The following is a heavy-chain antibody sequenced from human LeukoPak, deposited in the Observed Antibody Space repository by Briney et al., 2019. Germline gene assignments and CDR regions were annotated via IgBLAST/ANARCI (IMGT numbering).Heavy chain of an antibody. D-gene: IGHD3-9*01. V-gene: IGHV3-11*03. CDR2: IRTTAEGAKYA. CDR1: GGSISSYY. J-gene: IGHJ4*02. CDR3: ATDQRYAFDY. Sequence: LSLTCTVSGGSISSYYWSRIRQPPGKGLEWISNIRTTAEGAKYAYYADSVKGRVTISRDDGKNTLYLHMNSLRDDDTAVYYCATDQRYAFDYWGQGILVTVSS.